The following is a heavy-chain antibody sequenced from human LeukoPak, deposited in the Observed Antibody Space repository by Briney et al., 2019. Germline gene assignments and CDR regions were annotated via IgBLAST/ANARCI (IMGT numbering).Heavy chain of an antibody. CDR2: IGAYNGNT. Sequence: ASVTVSCTASGYTFTSYGINWVRQAPGQGLEWMGWIGAYNGNTNYAQKLQGRVTMTTDTSTSTAYMELRSLRSDDTAVYYCARDLDQYSGRYGGFGHDFWGQGTLVTVSS. CDR3: ARDLDQYSGRYGGFGHDF. CDR1: GYTFTSYG. J-gene: IGHJ4*02. V-gene: IGHV1-18*01. D-gene: IGHD1-26*01.